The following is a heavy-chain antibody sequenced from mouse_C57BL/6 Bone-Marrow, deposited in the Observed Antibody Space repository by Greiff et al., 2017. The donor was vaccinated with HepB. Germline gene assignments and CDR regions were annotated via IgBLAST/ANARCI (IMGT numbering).Heavy chain of an antibody. CDR3: ARIYYGNYGGY. D-gene: IGHD2-1*01. CDR2: IYPGDGDT. Sequence: QVHVKQSGPELVKPGASVKISCKASGYAFSSSWMNWVKQRPGKGLEWIGRIYPGDGDTNYNGKFKGKATLTADKSSSTAYMQLSSLTSEDSAVYFCARIYYGNYGGYWGQGTTLTVSS. J-gene: IGHJ2*01. CDR1: GYAFSSSW. V-gene: IGHV1-82*01.